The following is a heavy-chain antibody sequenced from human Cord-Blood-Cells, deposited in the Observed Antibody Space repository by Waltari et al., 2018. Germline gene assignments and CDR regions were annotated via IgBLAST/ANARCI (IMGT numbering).Heavy chain of an antibody. V-gene: IGHV4-34*01. CDR3: ARGRGWDI. CDR2: INHSGST. D-gene: IGHD2-15*01. J-gene: IGHJ3*02. CDR1: GGSFSGYY. Sequence: QVQLQQWGAGLLKPSETLSLTCAVYGGSFSGYYWSWIRQPPGKGLEWIGEINHSGSTNYNPSLKSRVTISVDTSKNQFSLKLSSVNAADTAVYYCARGRGWDIWGQGTMVTVSS.